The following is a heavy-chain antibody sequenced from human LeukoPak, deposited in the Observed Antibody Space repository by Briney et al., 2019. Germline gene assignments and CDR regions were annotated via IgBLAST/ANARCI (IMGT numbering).Heavy chain of an antibody. CDR2: IIPIFGTA. CDR1: GGTFSRYA. V-gene: IGHV1-69*05. J-gene: IGHJ3*02. D-gene: IGHD6-13*01. CDR3: TRPYSSSPGDAFDI. Sequence: SVKVCCKASGGTFSRYAISWVRQAPGQGLEWMGGIIPIFGTANYAQKFQGRVTITTDESTSTAYMELSSLRSEDTAVYYCTRPYSSSPGDAFDIWGQGTMVTVSS.